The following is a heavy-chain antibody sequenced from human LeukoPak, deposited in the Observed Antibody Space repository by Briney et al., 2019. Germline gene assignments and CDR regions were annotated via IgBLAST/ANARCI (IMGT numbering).Heavy chain of an antibody. CDR3: ARDLTERKYYIAY. J-gene: IGHJ4*02. D-gene: IGHD2-8*02. CDR2: IGYTGTDP. V-gene: IGHV3-30*02. CDR1: GFTFSSFG. Sequence: PGGSLRLSCAASGFTFSSFGMHWVGQAPGEGLEWVAYIGYTGTDPYYADSVKGRFTISRDNSKNTVHLQVNSLRAADTALYSCARDLTERKYYIAYWGQGTLVTVSS.